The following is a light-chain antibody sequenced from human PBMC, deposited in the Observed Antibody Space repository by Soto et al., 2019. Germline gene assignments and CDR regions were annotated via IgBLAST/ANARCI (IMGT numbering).Light chain of an antibody. CDR1: TSNIGTGYD. V-gene: IGLV1-40*01. Sequence: QSVLTQPPSVSGAPGQRVTISCTGSTSNIGTGYDVHWYQQLPGTAPKLLIYGNSKRPSGVPDRISGSKSGSSASLAITGLQADDEADYYCSATDDSLGGPVFGGGTKLTVL. CDR3: SATDDSLGGPV. CDR2: GNS. J-gene: IGLJ2*01.